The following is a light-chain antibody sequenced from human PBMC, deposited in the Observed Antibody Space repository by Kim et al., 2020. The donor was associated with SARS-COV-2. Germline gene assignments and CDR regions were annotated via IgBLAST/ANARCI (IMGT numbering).Light chain of an antibody. CDR3: NSRDSSVLWV. CDR2: GKN. V-gene: IGLV3-19*01. CDR1: SLRSYY. J-gene: IGLJ3*02. Sequence: SSELTQDPAVSVALGQTVRITCQGDSLRSYYASWYQQKPGRAPVLVIYGKNNRPSGIPDRFSGSSSGNTASLTITGAQAEDEADYYCNSRDSSVLWVFGGGPKLTV.